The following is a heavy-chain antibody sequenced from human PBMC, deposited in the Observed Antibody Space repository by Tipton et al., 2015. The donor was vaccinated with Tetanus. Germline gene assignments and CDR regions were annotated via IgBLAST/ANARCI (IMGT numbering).Heavy chain of an antibody. CDR2: TYDSNL. CDR3: AGYRVGEGGRGY. CDR1: DGSLGTFY. Sequence: TLSLTCTVSDGSLGTFYWTWIRQPPGRGLQWIGHTYDSNLNYNPSLKSRITISVDMSRNQFSLNLNSVTAADTAVYYCAGYRVGEGGRGYWGQGTLVTVSS. D-gene: IGHD3-16*01. J-gene: IGHJ4*02. V-gene: IGHV4-59*01.